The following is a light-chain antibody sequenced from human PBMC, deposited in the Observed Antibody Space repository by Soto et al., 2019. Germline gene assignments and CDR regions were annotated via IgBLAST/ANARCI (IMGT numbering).Light chain of an antibody. Sequence: EIPMTQSPLSLSASVGDRVTITCRASQHIDTFLVWYQVKPGKAPKLLIQTASSLHSVVPSRFSGGGFGTSFTLTISSLQPEDFATYYCQQSSTTPYTFGQGTKLEIK. J-gene: IGKJ2*01. CDR1: QHIDTF. CDR2: TAS. V-gene: IGKV1-39*01. CDR3: QQSSTTPYT.